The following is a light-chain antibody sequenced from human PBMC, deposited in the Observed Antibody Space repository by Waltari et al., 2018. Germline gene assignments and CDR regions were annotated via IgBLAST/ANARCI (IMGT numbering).Light chain of an antibody. J-gene: IGLJ1*01. CDR1: SSDVGGSHY. CDR3: SSYTTSSTLV. CDR2: EVS. V-gene: IGLV2-14*01. Sequence: SALTQPASVSGSPGQSITISCTGTSSDVGGSHYVSWYQQYPGKAPKLVIYEVSNRPSGISNRFSASKSGNTASLTISGLQTEDEADYYCSSYTTSSTLVFGTGTEVTVL.